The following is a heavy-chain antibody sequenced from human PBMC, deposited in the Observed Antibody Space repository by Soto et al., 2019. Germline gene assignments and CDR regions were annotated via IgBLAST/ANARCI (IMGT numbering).Heavy chain of an antibody. J-gene: IGHJ3*02. Sequence: PSETLSLTCAVYGGSFSGYYWSWIRQPPGKGLEWIGEINHSGSTNYNPSLKSRVTISVGTSKNQFSLKLSSVTAADTAVYYCATEMATPTAIWGQGTMVTVSS. V-gene: IGHV4-34*01. CDR1: GGSFSGYY. CDR2: INHSGST. D-gene: IGHD5-12*01. CDR3: ATEMATPTAI.